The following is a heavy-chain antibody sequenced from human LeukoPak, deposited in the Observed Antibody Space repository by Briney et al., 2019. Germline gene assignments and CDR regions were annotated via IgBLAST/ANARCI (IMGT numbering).Heavy chain of an antibody. J-gene: IGHJ6*03. CDR3: ARFDFRYYYYYMDV. Sequence: GASVKVSCKASGHTFTGYYMHWVRQAPGQGLEWMGWINPNSGGTNYAQKFQGRVTMTRDTSISTAYMELSRLRSDDTAVYYCARFDFRYYYYYMDVWGKGTTVTVSS. CDR1: GHTFTGYY. CDR2: INPNSGGT. V-gene: IGHV1-2*02.